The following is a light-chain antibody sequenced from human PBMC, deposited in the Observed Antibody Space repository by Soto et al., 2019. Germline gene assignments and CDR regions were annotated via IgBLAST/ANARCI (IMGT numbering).Light chain of an antibody. CDR3: CSYAGSSTLDV. V-gene: IGLV2-23*01. J-gene: IGLJ1*01. CDR1: SSVVGSYNL. Sequence: QSALTQPASVCGSPEQSITISCIGISSVVGSYNLVSWYQQHPGKAPKLMIYEGTKRPSGVSNRFSGSKSGNTASLTISGLHAEDEADYYCCSYAGSSTLDVFGTGTKLTVL. CDR2: EGT.